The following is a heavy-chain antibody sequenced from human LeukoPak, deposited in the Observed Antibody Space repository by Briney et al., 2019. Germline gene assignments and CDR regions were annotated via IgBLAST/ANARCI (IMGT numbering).Heavy chain of an antibody. J-gene: IGHJ4*02. CDR1: GFTFSSSG. CDR3: AKDGVLLGNCSGGSCHRLAY. D-gene: IGHD2-15*01. CDR2: ISYDGSNK. V-gene: IGHV3-30*18. Sequence: PGGSLRLSCAASGFTFSSSGMHWVRQAPGKGLEWVAVISYDGSNKYYADSLKGRFTISRDNSKNTLYLQMNSPRAEDTALYYCAKDGVLLGNCSGGSCHRLAYWGQGTLVTVSS.